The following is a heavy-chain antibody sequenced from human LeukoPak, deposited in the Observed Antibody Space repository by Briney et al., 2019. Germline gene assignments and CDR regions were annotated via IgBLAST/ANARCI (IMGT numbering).Heavy chain of an antibody. V-gene: IGHV3-23*01. CDR1: GFTFNSSP. Sequence: PGGSLRLSCAASGFTFNSSPMTWVRQAPGKGLEWVSGISASTSGTYYADSVKGRFTISRDNSKDTVFLQMNSLRAEHTAVYYCAKVRTYFYHGLDVWGQGTTVTVSS. D-gene: IGHD1-14*01. J-gene: IGHJ6*02. CDR3: AKVRTYFYHGLDV. CDR2: ISASTSGT.